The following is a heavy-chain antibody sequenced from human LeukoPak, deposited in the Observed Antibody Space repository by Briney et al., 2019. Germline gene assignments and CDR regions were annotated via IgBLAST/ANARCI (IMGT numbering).Heavy chain of an antibody. Sequence: SETLSLTCTVSGGTISSYYWSWIRQPPGKGLEWIGFIYYSGSTNYNPSLKSRVTISVDTSKNQFSLKLSSVTAADTAVYYCARHQGVPDFYWYFDLWGRGTLLTVSS. CDR2: IYYSGST. J-gene: IGHJ2*01. V-gene: IGHV4-59*01. CDR1: GGTISSYY. CDR3: ARHQGVPDFYWYFDL. D-gene: IGHD3-3*01.